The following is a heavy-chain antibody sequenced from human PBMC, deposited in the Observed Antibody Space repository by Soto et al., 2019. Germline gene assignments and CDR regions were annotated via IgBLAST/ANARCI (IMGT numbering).Heavy chain of an antibody. CDR1: GGSISSTSYY. D-gene: IGHD3-16*01. Sequence: QLLESGPGLVKPSETLSLTCTVSGGSISSTSYYWGWIRQPPGRALEWIGSIYYSGSTYYSPSLKSRVTISVDTSKNQFSLKLGSVTAADTAVYYCARRGRGPFDYWGQGTLVTVSS. J-gene: IGHJ4*02. CDR2: IYYSGST. CDR3: ARRGRGPFDY. V-gene: IGHV4-39*01.